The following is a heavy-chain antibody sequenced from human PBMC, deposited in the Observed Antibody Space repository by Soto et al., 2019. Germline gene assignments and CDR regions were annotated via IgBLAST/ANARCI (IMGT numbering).Heavy chain of an antibody. Sequence: GGSLRLSCVASGFSFRSYSMNWVRQAPGKGPEWVAYVSGSGGTQYYADSVQGRFTISRDNARNTLSLQMNSLRAEDTATYYCAKARSSGNSCYVPDYWGHGSLVTVSS. J-gene: IGHJ4*01. CDR2: VSGSGGTQ. D-gene: IGHD3-22*01. CDR1: GFSFRSYS. V-gene: IGHV3-48*01. CDR3: AKARSSGNSCYVPDY.